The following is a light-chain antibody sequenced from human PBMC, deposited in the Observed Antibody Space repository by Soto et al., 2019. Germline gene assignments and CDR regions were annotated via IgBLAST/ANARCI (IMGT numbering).Light chain of an antibody. CDR1: QSVSNY. Sequence: EVVLTQSPATLSLSPGERATLSCRASQSVSNYLAWYQQKPGQAPRLLIYDTSNRATGIPARFSGSGSGTDFTLTISGLEPEDFAVYYCQQRSNWPPWTFGQGTKVEIK. J-gene: IGKJ1*01. CDR3: QQRSNWPPWT. V-gene: IGKV3-11*01. CDR2: DTS.